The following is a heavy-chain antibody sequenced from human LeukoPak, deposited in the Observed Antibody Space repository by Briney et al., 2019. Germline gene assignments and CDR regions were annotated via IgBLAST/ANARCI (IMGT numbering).Heavy chain of an antibody. CDR3: AREYCSSTSCGFDP. CDR1: GFTFSSFG. V-gene: IGHV3-30*03. Sequence: GGSLRLSCAASGFTFSSFGMNWVRQAPGKGLEWVAVTSYDGSNKYYADSVKGRFTISRDNSKNTLYLQMNSLRAEDTAVYYCAREYCSSTSCGFDPWGQGTLVTVSS. CDR2: TSYDGSNK. D-gene: IGHD2-2*01. J-gene: IGHJ5*02.